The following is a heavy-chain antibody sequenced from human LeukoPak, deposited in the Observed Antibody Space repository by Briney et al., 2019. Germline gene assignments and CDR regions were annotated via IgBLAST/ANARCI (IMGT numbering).Heavy chain of an antibody. Sequence: GRSLRLSCAASGFTPSSYAMHWVRQAPGKGLEWVAVISYDGSNKYYADSVKGRFTISRDNSKNTLYLQMNSLRAEDTAVYYCARVGKRSITIFGVATSDAFDIWGQGTMVTVSS. CDR3: ARVGKRSITIFGVATSDAFDI. D-gene: IGHD3-3*01. J-gene: IGHJ3*02. V-gene: IGHV3-30-3*01. CDR1: GFTPSSYA. CDR2: ISYDGSNK.